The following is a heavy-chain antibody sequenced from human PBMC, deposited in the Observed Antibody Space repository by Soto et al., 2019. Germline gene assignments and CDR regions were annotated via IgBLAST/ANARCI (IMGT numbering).Heavy chain of an antibody. J-gene: IGHJ4*02. V-gene: IGHV3-30*18. D-gene: IGHD6-19*01. CDR2: ISYDGSNT. Sequence: QVPLVESGGGVVQPGRSLRLSCAASGFSFSNYGIHWVRQAPGKGLEWVALISYDGSNTYYADSVKDRFTISRDSSKNTLYLQMNSLRAEDTAVYYCAKDGNVYSSGWYAPSLDYWGQGTLVTVSS. CDR1: GFSFSNYG. CDR3: AKDGNVYSSGWYAPSLDY.